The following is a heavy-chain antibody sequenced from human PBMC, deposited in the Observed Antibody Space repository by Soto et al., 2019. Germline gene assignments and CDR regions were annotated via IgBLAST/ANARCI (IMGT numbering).Heavy chain of an antibody. CDR1: GGSIRSSSYY. D-gene: IGHD3-10*01. CDR2: IYYSGST. CDR3: ARQSYYGSGSPYYFDY. J-gene: IGHJ4*02. Sequence: SETLSLTCTVSGGSIRSSSYYWGWIRQPPGKGLEWIGSIYYSGSTYYNPSLKSRVTISVDTSKKQFSLKLNSVTAVDTAVYYCARQSYYGSGSPYYFDYWGQGTLVTVSS. V-gene: IGHV4-39*01.